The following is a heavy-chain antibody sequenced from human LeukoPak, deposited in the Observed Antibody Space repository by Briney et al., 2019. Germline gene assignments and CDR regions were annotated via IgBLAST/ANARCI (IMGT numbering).Heavy chain of an antibody. CDR3: TTRACHAGGCSSSFYYYYGLHF. V-gene: IGHV1-69*13. Sequence: SVNVSCTASGNSISNYAVSWVRQAPGQGFEWMGGIIPIFGTADYAQKFQGRVTITADQSTSTTYMALSSLKSEDTATYYCTTRACHAGGCSSSFYYYYGLHFWGQGTTVSVSS. D-gene: IGHD3-16*01. CDR1: GNSISNYA. CDR2: IIPIFGTA. J-gene: IGHJ6*02.